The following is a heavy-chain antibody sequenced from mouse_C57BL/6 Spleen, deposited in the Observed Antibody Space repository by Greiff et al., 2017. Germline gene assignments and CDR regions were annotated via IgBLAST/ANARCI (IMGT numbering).Heavy chain of an antibody. CDR1: GFTFSSYA. D-gene: IGHD2-5*01. J-gene: IGHJ3*01. CDR3: TRSYSNYVRTWFAY. Sequence: EVMLVESGEGLVKPGGSLKLSCAASGFTFSSYAMSWVRQTPEKRLEWVAYISSGGDYIYYADTVKGRFTISRDNARNTLYLQMSSLKSEDTAMYYCTRSYSNYVRTWFAYWGQGTLVTVSA. CDR2: ISSGGDYI. V-gene: IGHV5-9-1*02.